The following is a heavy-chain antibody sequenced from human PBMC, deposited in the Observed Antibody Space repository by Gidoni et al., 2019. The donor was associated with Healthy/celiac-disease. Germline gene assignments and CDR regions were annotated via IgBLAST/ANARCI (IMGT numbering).Heavy chain of an antibody. CDR3: ARDRSPFPWYTRGDAFDI. J-gene: IGHJ3*02. Sequence: EVQLVESGGGLVKPGGSLRLSCAASGFTFSSYSMNWVRQAPGKGLEWVSSISSSSSYIYYADSVKGRFTISRDNAKNSLYLQMNSLRAEDTAVYYCARDRSPFPWYTRGDAFDIWGQGTMVTVSS. V-gene: IGHV3-21*01. CDR2: ISSSSSYI. CDR1: GFTFSSYS. D-gene: IGHD1-1*01.